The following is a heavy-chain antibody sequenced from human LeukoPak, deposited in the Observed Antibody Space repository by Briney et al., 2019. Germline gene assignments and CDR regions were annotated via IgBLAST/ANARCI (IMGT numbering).Heavy chain of an antibody. Sequence: PSETLSLTCTVSGGSISSYYWSWIRQPPGKGLEWIGYIYYRGTTDYNPSLKSRVTISVDTSNNQFSLKVSSVTAADTAVYYCARSSGAYRSFDYWGQGTLVPVSS. CDR3: ARSSGAYRSFDY. J-gene: IGHJ4*02. CDR2: IYYRGTT. D-gene: IGHD1-26*01. CDR1: GGSISSYY. V-gene: IGHV4-59*01.